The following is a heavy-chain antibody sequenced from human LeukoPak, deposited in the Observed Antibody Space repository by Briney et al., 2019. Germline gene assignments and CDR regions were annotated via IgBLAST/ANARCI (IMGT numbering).Heavy chain of an antibody. D-gene: IGHD6-6*01. CDR1: GGTFSSYA. CDR2: IIPIVDTA. Sequence: SVKVSCKASGGTFSSYAISWVRQAPGQGLEWMGGIIPIVDTANYAQKFQGRVTITADESTSTAYMELSSLRSEDTAVYYCARVSIAARLNYYYGMDVWGQGTTVTVSS. CDR3: ARVSIAARLNYYYGMDV. J-gene: IGHJ6*02. V-gene: IGHV1-69*13.